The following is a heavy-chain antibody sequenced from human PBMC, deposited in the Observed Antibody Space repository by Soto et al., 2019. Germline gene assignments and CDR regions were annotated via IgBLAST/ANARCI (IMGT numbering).Heavy chain of an antibody. CDR3: ARVVATISGFDY. J-gene: IGHJ4*02. Sequence: GGSLRLSCAASGFTFSDYAIHWVRQAPGEGLEWVAVISNDGTKKFYADSVKGRITISRDNAKNSLYLQMNSLRAEDTAVYYCARVVATISGFDYWGQGTLVTVSS. CDR1: GFTFSDYA. CDR2: ISNDGTKK. D-gene: IGHD5-12*01. V-gene: IGHV3-30-3*01.